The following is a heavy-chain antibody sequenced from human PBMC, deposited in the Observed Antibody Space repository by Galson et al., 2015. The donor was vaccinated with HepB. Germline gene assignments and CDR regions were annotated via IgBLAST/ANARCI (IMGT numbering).Heavy chain of an antibody. CDR3: AKAGYSGSYSRETDAFDI. CDR1: GFTFSSYG. Sequence: SLRLSCAASGFTFSSYGMHWVRQAPGKGLEWVAVISYDGSNKYYADSVKGRFTISRDNSKNTLYLQMNSLRAEDTAVYYCAKAGYSGSYSRETDAFDIWGQGTMVTVSS. V-gene: IGHV3-30*18. D-gene: IGHD1-26*01. J-gene: IGHJ3*02. CDR2: ISYDGSNK.